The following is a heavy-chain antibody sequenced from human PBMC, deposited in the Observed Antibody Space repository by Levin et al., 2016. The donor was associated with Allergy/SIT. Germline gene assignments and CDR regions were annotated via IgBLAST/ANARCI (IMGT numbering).Heavy chain of an antibody. CDR3: ARVGYGDYHYWYFDL. D-gene: IGHD4-17*01. CDR2: IYSSGST. J-gene: IGHJ2*01. Sequence: SETLSLTCTVSGGSISSYYWSWIRQPPGKGLEWIGYIYSSGSTNYNPSLQSRVTISVDTSKNQFSLKLSSVTAADTALYYCARVGYGDYHYWYFDLWGRGTLVTVSS. CDR1: GGSISSYY. V-gene: IGHV4-59*13.